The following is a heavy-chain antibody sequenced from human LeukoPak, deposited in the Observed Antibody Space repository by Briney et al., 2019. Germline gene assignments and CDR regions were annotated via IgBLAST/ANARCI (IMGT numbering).Heavy chain of an antibody. CDR3: ARDLGLGRGWYGGDY. V-gene: IGHV3-30-3*01. J-gene: IGHJ4*02. CDR1: GFTFSSYA. Sequence: GGSLRLSCAASGFTFSSYAMHWVRQAPGKGLEWVAIISNDGSNKYYADSVKSRFTLSRENSKYTVYLQMNSLRAEDTAVYYCARDLGLGRGWYGGDYWGQGTLVTVSS. CDR2: ISNDGSNK. D-gene: IGHD6-19*01.